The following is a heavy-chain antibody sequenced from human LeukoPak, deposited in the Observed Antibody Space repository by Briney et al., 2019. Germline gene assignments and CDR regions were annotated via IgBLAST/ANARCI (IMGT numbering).Heavy chain of an antibody. J-gene: IGHJ4*02. CDR1: GYTLTGYY. CDR3: ARDSGSGSYQTAIDY. D-gene: IGHD3-10*01. CDR2: INPNSGGT. V-gene: IGHV1-2*02. Sequence: ASVKVSCKASGYTLTGYYMHWVRQAPGQGLERMGWINPNSGGTNYAQKFQGRVTMTRDTSISTAYMELSRLRSDDTAVYYCARDSGSGSYQTAIDYWGQGTLVTVSS.